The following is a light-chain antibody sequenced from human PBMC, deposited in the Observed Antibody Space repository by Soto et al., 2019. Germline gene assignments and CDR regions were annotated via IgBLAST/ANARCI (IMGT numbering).Light chain of an antibody. CDR1: NIGSKS. V-gene: IGLV3-21*02. J-gene: IGLJ1*01. CDR2: DDS. Sequence: SYELTQPPSVSVAPGQTARITCGGNNIGSKSVHWYQQKPGQAPVLVVYDDSDRPSGVPDRFSGSRSGNTASLTISGLQADDEGDYYCFSYAVTYARLRVFGTGTKVTVL. CDR3: FSYAVTYARLRV.